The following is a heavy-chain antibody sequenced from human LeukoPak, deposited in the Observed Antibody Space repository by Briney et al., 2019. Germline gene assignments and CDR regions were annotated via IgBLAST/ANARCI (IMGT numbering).Heavy chain of an antibody. J-gene: IGHJ4*02. CDR3: ARDRGRPDYDCSDY. CDR2: ISYDGSNK. V-gene: IGHV3-30-3*01. Sequence: PGGSLRLSCAASGFTFSSYAMHRVRQAPGKGLEWVAVISYDGSNKYYADSVKGRFTISRDNSKNTLYLQMNSLRAEDTAVYYCARDRGRPDYDCSDYWGQGTLVTVSS. D-gene: IGHD3-22*01. CDR1: GFTFSSYA.